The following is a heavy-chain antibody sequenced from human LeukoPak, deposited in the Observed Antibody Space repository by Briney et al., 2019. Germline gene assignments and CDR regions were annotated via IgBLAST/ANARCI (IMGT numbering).Heavy chain of an antibody. V-gene: IGHV3-21*01. Sequence: PGGSLRLSCAASGFTFSSYSMNWARQAPGKGLGWVSSINSRSNSKYYADSVKGRFTISRDNAKNSLYLQMNSLRAEDTAVYYCARERSSGWYGEDAFDIWGQGTMVTVSS. J-gene: IGHJ3*02. CDR2: INSRSNSK. CDR3: ARERSSGWYGEDAFDI. CDR1: GFTFSSYS. D-gene: IGHD6-19*01.